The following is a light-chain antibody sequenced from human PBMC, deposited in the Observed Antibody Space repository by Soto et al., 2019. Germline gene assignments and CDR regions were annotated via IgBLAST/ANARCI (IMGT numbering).Light chain of an antibody. Sequence: DIQMTNSSSSLSASVGSRVSITCRASQGINNYLAWYQQKPGKVPKVLIYAASTLQPGVPSRFSGSGSGTDFTLTIISLQPDDIATYYCQIDACDPITLGQGSRLEVK. CDR1: QGINNY. V-gene: IGKV1-27*01. CDR2: AAS. J-gene: IGKJ5*01. CDR3: QIDACDPIT.